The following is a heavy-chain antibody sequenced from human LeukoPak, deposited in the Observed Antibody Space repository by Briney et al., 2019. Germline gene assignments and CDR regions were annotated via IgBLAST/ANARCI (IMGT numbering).Heavy chain of an antibody. CDR2: MSYSGTT. V-gene: IGHV4-59*01. CDR1: GGSISSDY. D-gene: IGHD3-10*01. CDR3: ARSHEGIDY. J-gene: IGHJ4*02. Sequence: SETLSLTCTVSGGSISSDYWTWIRQPPGRGLEWIGWMSYSGTTNYSPPLKSRVTISIDTSKNQFSLNMTSVTAADTAVYYCARSHEGIDYWGQGTLVTVSS.